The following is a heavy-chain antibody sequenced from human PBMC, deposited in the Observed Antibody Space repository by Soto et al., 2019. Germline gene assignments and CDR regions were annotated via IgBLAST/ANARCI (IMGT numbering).Heavy chain of an antibody. CDR3: AKNWDTTFSSSSH. CDR1: GFSFSTYA. V-gene: IGHV3-23*01. Sequence: EVQLLESGGGLVQAGGSLRLSCSASGFSFSTYAMSWVRQAPGKGLEWVSAISGSDGSTYYADSVKGRFTISRDNSKNTLYLQMNSLRAEDTAVYYCAKNWDTTFSSSSHWGQGTLVTVSS. D-gene: IGHD6-6*01. CDR2: ISGSDGST. J-gene: IGHJ4*02.